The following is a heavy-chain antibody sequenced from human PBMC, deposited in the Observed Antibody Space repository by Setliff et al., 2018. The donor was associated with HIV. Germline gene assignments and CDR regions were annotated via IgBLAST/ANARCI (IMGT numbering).Heavy chain of an antibody. CDR2: VYYSGGT. CDR3: ARLGDSGYDFRGYFDY. J-gene: IGHJ4*02. V-gene: IGHV4-39*01. Sequence: SLTCTVSGGSVSDTSYYWGWIRQPPGKGLEWLANVYYSGGTYYNPSLNSRVTMSVDTFRNQFSLKLTSVTAADTALYFCARLGDSGYDFRGYFDYWGQGKLVTVSS. D-gene: IGHD5-12*01. CDR1: GGSVSDTSYY.